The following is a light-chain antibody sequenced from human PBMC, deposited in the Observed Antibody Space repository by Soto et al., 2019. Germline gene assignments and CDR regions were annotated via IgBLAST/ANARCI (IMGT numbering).Light chain of an antibody. J-gene: IGLJ2*01. CDR3: GTWDSSLSTV. CDR1: SSNIGTNY. Sequence: QSVLTQPPSVSAAPGQKVTISCSGSSSNIGTNYVSWYQQLPGTAPKLLIYDNNKRPSGIPNRFSGSKSGTSATLRITGLQTGDEADYYCGTWDSSLSTVFGGGTKLTVL. CDR2: DNN. V-gene: IGLV1-51*01.